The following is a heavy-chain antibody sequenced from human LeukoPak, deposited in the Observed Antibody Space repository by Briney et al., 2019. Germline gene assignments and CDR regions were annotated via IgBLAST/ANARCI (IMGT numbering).Heavy chain of an antibody. CDR1: GGSISSGGYY. Sequence: PSQTLPLTCTVSGGSISSGGYYWSWIRQHPGKGLEWIGYIYYSGSTYYNPSLKSRVTISVDTSKNQFSLKLSSVTAADTAVYYCARGRSEQLGWFDPWGQGTLVTVSS. CDR2: IYYSGST. J-gene: IGHJ5*02. V-gene: IGHV4-31*03. CDR3: ARGRSEQLGWFDP. D-gene: IGHD6-6*01.